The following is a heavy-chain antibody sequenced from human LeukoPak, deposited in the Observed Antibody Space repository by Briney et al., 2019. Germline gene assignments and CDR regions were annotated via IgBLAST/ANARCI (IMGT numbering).Heavy chain of an antibody. CDR1: GFTFSSYA. Sequence: GGSLRLSCAASGFTFSSYAMSWVRQAPGKGLEWVSAISGSGDNIYYADSVKGRFTISRDSSKKTLYLQMNIPRAVDTAVYYCAKSDCSYISCYVLDYWGQGTQVTVSS. CDR3: AKSDCSYISCYVLDY. CDR2: ISGSGDNI. D-gene: IGHD2-2*01. J-gene: IGHJ4*02. V-gene: IGHV3-23*01.